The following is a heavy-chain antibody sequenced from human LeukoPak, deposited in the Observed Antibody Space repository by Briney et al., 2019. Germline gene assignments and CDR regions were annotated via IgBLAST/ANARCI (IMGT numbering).Heavy chain of an antibody. D-gene: IGHD1-26*01. Sequence: GGSLRLSCAASGFTFSSYSMNWVRQAPGKGLEWVSSISSSSSYIYYADSVKGRFTISRDNAKNSLYLQMNSLRAEDTAVYYCAKDSQWELLDAFDIWGQGTMVTVSS. V-gene: IGHV3-21*01. CDR2: ISSSSSYI. CDR3: AKDSQWELLDAFDI. J-gene: IGHJ3*02. CDR1: GFTFSSYS.